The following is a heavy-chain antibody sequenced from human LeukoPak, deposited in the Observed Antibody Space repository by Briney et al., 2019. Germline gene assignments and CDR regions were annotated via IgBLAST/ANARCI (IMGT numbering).Heavy chain of an antibody. CDR2: VSSSGNTT. CDR3: ARDGGSAWFLDY. J-gene: IGHJ4*02. D-gene: IGHD6-19*01. CDR1: GFTFSDNY. V-gene: IGHV3-11*04. Sequence: GGSLRLSCAASGFTFSDNYMSWIRQAPGKGLEWVLYVSSSGNTTYNADSVKGRFSITRDNAKNSLYLQMNSLRAEDTAVYYCARDGGSAWFLDYWGQGTLVTVSS.